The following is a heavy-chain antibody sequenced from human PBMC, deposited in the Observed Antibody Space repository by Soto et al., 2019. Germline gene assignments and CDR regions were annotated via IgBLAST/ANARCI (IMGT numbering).Heavy chain of an antibody. J-gene: IGHJ4*02. CDR1: GFTVSSNY. CDR3: ARETVPPSYHYYDC. V-gene: IGHV3-53*02. CDR2: IFSGGTT. Sequence: EVQLVETGGGLIPPGGSLRLSCAASGFTVSSNYMSWVRQAPGRGLEWVSTIFSGGTTHYADSVKGRFTISRDSSKNTLYLQMNSLRAEDTAIYYCARETVPPSYHYYDCWGQGTLVTVSS. D-gene: IGHD2-2*01.